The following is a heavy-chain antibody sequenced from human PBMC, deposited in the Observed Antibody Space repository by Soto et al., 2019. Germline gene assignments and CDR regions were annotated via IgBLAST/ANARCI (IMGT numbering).Heavy chain of an antibody. J-gene: IGHJ4*02. D-gene: IGHD6-13*01. CDR3: AKDWRPYSSSWYAYY. Sequence: GGSLRLSCAASGFTFSSYAMSWVRQAPGKGLEWVSAISGSGGSTYYADSVKGRFTISRDNSKNTLYLQMNSLRAEDTAVYYCAKDWRPYSSSWYAYYWGQGTLVTVSS. CDR1: GFTFSSYA. CDR2: ISGSGGST. V-gene: IGHV3-23*01.